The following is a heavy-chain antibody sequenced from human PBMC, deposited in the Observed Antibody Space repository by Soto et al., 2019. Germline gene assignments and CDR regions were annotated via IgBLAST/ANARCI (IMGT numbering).Heavy chain of an antibody. CDR3: ARRAETNGWNGFGADKYYFDF. CDR2: MNPNTGNS. V-gene: IGHV1-8*01. CDR1: GYTFASYD. D-gene: IGHD1-1*01. Sequence: ASVKVSCKASGYTFASYDIYWVRQATGQGLEWMGWMNPNTGNSGYAQKFQGRVTMTSDTSKSTAHMEVSSLRSEDTAVYYCARRAETNGWNGFGADKYYFDFWGQGTLVTRLL. J-gene: IGHJ4*02.